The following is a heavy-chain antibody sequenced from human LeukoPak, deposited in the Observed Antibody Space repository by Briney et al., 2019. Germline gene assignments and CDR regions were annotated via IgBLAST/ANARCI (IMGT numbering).Heavy chain of an antibody. CDR1: GFTFSDYY. CDR3: ARDHSSGFISDY. D-gene: IGHD3-22*01. Sequence: GGSLRLSCAASGFTFSDYYMTWIRQAPGKGLEWVSYISSSGSTKYYADSVKGRFTISRDNAKNSLYLQMNSLRAEDTAVYYCARDHSSGFISDYWGQGTLVTVSS. CDR2: ISSSGSTK. J-gene: IGHJ4*02. V-gene: IGHV3-11*01.